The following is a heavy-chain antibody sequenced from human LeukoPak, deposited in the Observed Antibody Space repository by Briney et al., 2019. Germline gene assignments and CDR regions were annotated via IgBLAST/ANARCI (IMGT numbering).Heavy chain of an antibody. CDR3: ARDPHYYASGSYSLDY. J-gene: IGHJ4*02. CDR1: GFTFTSSA. V-gene: IGHV3-30-3*01. D-gene: IGHD3-10*01. Sequence: PGGSLRLSCAASGFTFTSSAMHWVRQAPGKGLAWVAVISYDGSNKYYADSVKGRFTISRDNSKNTLDMQMNSLRPEYTAVYYCARDPHYYASGSYSLDYWGQGILVTVSS. CDR2: ISYDGSNK.